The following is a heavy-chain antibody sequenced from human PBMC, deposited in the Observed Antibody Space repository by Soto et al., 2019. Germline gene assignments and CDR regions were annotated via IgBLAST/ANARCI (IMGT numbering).Heavy chain of an antibody. D-gene: IGHD1-26*01. CDR3: VRGDFASGFDY. CDR2: FNPSGGDT. V-gene: IGHV1-46*01. J-gene: IGHJ4*02. CDR1: GYSFTYFF. Sequence: QVQLVQSGAEVKKPGASVTVSCKAAGYSFTYFFIHWVRQGPGEGLEWMGTFNPSGGDTSYAQKFQGRGTMTSHTSTSTVYMELSSLRSEDTAVYYCVRGDFASGFDYWGQGTLVTVSS.